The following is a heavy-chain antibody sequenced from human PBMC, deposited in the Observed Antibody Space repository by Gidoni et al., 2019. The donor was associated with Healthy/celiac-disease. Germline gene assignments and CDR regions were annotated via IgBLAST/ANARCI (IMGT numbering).Heavy chain of an antibody. Sequence: QVQLQQWGAGLLKPSETLSLTCAVYGGSFSGYYWSWTRQPPGKGLEWIGEINHCGSTNYNPSLKSRVTISVDTSKNQFSLKLSSVTAADTAVYYCARGLTRYCSSTSCLNWFDPWGQGTLVTVSS. CDR2: INHCGST. J-gene: IGHJ5*02. D-gene: IGHD2-2*01. V-gene: IGHV4-34*01. CDR1: GGSFSGYY. CDR3: ARGLTRYCSSTSCLNWFDP.